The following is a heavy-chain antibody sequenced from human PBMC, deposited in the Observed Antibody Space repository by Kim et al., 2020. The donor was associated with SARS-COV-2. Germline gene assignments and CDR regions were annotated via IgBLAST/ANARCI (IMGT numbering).Heavy chain of an antibody. CDR3: ARARPPDW. CDR1: GFTFSSYA. Sequence: GGSLRLSCAASGFTFSSYAMHWVRQAPGKGLEWVAVISYDGSNKYYADSVKGRFTISRDNSKNTLYLQMNSLRAEDTAVYYCARARPPDWWGQGTLVTVSS. J-gene: IGHJ4*02. D-gene: IGHD3-9*01. CDR2: ISYDGSNK. V-gene: IGHV3-30-3*01.